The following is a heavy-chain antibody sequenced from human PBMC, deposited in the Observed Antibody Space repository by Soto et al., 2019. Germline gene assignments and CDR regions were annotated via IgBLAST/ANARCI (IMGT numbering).Heavy chain of an antibody. CDR3: TTESGGTLPGEAFDI. J-gene: IGHJ3*02. V-gene: IGHV3-15*07. D-gene: IGHD7-27*01. CDR2: IKSKTDGGTT. Sequence: EVQLVESGGGLVKPGGSLRLSCAASGFTFSNAWMNWVRQAPGKGLEWVGRIKSKTDGGTTDYAAPVKGRFTISRDDSKNTLYLQMNSLKTEDTAVYYCTTESGGTLPGEAFDIWGQGTMVTVSS. CDR1: GFTFSNAW.